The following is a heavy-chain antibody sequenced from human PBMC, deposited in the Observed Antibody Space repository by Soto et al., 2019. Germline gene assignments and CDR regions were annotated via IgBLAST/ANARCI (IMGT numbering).Heavy chain of an antibody. CDR1: GFTFSNYG. CDR3: ATDSLRGEVTAALNFDY. Sequence: PGGYLRLSCVASGFTFSNYGMHWVRQAPGKGLEWVALVSYNGRKEYYADSVKGRFSISRDNSKNTLYVQMNTLRDEDTAVYYCATDSLRGEVTAALNFDYWGRGTLVTVSS. D-gene: IGHD2-2*01. J-gene: IGHJ4*02. CDR2: VSYNGRKE. V-gene: IGHV3-30*03.